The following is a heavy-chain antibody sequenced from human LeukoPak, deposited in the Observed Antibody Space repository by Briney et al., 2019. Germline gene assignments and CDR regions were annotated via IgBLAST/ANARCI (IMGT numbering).Heavy chain of an antibody. CDR2: ISGSGGDT. D-gene: IGHD3-22*01. Sequence: SGGSLRLSCAASGFTFNSYTLTWVRQAPGKGLEWVSSISGSGGDTSYADSVKGRFTISRDNSRNTLYLQIDSLRAEDTAVYFCAKSTGSGFSFPFDYWGQGTLVTVSS. CDR3: AKSTGSGFSFPFDY. J-gene: IGHJ4*02. V-gene: IGHV3-23*01. CDR1: GFTFNSYT.